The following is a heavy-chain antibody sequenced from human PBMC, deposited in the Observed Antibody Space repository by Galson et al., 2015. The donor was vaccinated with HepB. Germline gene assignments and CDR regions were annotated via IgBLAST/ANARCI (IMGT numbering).Heavy chain of an antibody. D-gene: IGHD3-22*01. Sequence: SLRLSCAASGFTFSSYAMHWVRQAPGKGLESVSVISSNGGSTYHADSVKGRFTISRDNSKNTLYLQMSGLRAEDTAVYYCVNLFKRTSDRRAPYDSSETFDYWGQGTLVTVSS. CDR1: GFTFSSYA. V-gene: IGHV3-64D*06. CDR2: ISSNGGST. CDR3: VNLFKRTSDRRAPYDSSETFDY. J-gene: IGHJ4*02.